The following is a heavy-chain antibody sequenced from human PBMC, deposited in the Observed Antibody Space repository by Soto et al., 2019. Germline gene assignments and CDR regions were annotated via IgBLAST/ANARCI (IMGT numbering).Heavy chain of an antibody. Sequence: KLSHPRSGSAGLLRTGRYHLCRLRLPQEKGLEWIGSIYYSGSTFYNPSLKSRVTISGDTSMHQFSLKLSSVTAADTAVYYCARQASLRDSGSYFWYYGMAVWGQWTIVT. V-gene: IGHV4-39*01. CDR1: AGLLRTGRYH. CDR3: ARQASLRDSGSYFWYYGMAV. D-gene: IGHD1-26*01. J-gene: IGHJ6*02. CDR2: IYYSGST.